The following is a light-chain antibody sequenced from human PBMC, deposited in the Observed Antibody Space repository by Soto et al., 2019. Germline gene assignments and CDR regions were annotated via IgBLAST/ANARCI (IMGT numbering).Light chain of an antibody. CDR2: EVT. J-gene: IGLJ1*01. Sequence: QSALTQPPSASGSPGQSVTISCTGTSSDVGRFNFVSWYQQHPGKAPKLLIYEVTKRPSGVPDRFSGSKSGNAASLTVSGLQAEDEADYFCSSYTGTSDFYVFGTGTKVTAL. CDR1: SSDVGRFNF. V-gene: IGLV2-8*01. CDR3: SSYTGTSDFYV.